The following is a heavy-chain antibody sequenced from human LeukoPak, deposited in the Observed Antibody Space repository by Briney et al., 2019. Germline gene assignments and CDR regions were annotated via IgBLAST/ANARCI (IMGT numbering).Heavy chain of an antibody. V-gene: IGHV4-34*01. CDR2: INHSGST. CDR1: GGSFSGYY. D-gene: IGHD6-13*01. CDR3: ARHSSSWYWFDP. Sequence: SETLSLTCAVYGGSFSGYYWSWIRQPPGKGLEWIGEINHSGSTNYNPSLKSRVTISVDTSKNQLSLKLSSVTAADTAVYYCARHSSSWYWFDPWGQGTLVTVSS. J-gene: IGHJ5*02.